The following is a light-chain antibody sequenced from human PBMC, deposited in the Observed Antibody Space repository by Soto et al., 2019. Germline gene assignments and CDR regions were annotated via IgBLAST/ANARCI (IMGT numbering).Light chain of an antibody. Sequence: DIQMTQSPSTLSASVGDRVTITCRASQSISSWLAWYQQKPGKAPKLLIYKASTLKSGVPSRFSGSGSGTEFTLTIRSLQPDDFATYYCQQYNSYSRTFGQGTKVDIK. CDR1: QSISSW. J-gene: IGKJ1*01. CDR2: KAS. CDR3: QQYNSYSRT. V-gene: IGKV1-5*03.